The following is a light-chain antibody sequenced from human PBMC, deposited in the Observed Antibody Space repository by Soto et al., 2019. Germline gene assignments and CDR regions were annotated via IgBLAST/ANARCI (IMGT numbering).Light chain of an antibody. Sequence: EIVLTQSPATLSLSPGERATLSCRASQSVSRYLAWYQQKPGQAPRLLIYGASSRATGIPDRFSGSGSGTDFTLTVSSLEPEDFALYYCQQRSNWPPEITFGQGTRLEI. CDR3: QQRSNWPPEIT. J-gene: IGKJ5*01. V-gene: IGKV3-11*01. CDR2: GAS. CDR1: QSVSRY.